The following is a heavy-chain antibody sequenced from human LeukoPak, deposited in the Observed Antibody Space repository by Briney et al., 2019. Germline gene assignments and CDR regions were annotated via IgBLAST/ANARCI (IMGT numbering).Heavy chain of an antibody. CDR3: ANPSPDRFDY. J-gene: IGHJ4*02. V-gene: IGHV3-30*18. CDR1: GFTFSSYG. D-gene: IGHD2-2*01. CDR2: ISNDGSKK. Sequence: GGSLRLSCAASGFTFSSYGMHWVRQAPGKGLDWVAVISNDGSKKYYADSVKGRFTISRDNSKNTLSLQVSSLRTEDTAVYYCANPSPDRFDYWGQGTLVTVSS.